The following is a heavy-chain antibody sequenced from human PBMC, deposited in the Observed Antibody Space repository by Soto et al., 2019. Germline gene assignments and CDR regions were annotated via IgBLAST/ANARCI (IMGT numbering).Heavy chain of an antibody. J-gene: IGHJ3*02. V-gene: IGHV4-34*01. Sequence: ETLSLTCAVYGGSFSGYYWSWIRQPPGKGLEWIGEINHSGSTNYNPSLKSRVTISVDTSKNQFSLKLSSATAADTAVYYCVRPDVKWSHAFDIWGQGTMVTVSS. CDR2: INHSGST. CDR3: VRPDVKWSHAFDI. D-gene: IGHD1-26*01. CDR1: GGSFSGYY.